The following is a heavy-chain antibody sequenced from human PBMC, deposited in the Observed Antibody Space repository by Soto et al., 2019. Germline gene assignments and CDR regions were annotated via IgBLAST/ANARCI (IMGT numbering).Heavy chain of an antibody. CDR1: GFTFSRYE. J-gene: IGHJ2*01. V-gene: IGHV3-48*03. CDR3: ARGGSGSYFWYFDL. Sequence: GGSLRLSCADSGFTFSRYEMNWVRQAPGKGLEWVSYISSSSSTLYYADSVKGRFTISRDNAKNSLYLQMNSLRAEDTAVYYCARGGSGSYFWYFDLWGRGTLVTVSS. CDR2: ISSSSSTL. D-gene: IGHD1-26*01.